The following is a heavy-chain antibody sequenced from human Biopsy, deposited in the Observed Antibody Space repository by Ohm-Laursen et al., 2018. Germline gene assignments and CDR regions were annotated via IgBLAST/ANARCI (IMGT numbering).Heavy chain of an antibody. CDR3: ARGSNDSGGLYFPR. CDR1: GGSFTGHY. J-gene: IGHJ4*02. V-gene: IGHV4-59*11. Sequence: TLSLTCTVSGGSFTGHYWSWIRQPPGKGLEWIGHIPCTGYTSYNASLKSRVTISVDTSRNHFSLRLSSLTAADTAVYYCARGSNDSGGLYFPRWGQGTLLTVSS. D-gene: IGHD4-23*01. CDR2: IPCTGYT.